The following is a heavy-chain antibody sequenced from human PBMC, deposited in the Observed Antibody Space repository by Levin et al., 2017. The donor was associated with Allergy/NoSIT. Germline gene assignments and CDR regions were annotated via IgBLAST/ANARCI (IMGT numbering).Heavy chain of an antibody. V-gene: IGHV3-23*01. D-gene: IGHD5-12*01. CDR3: AVALDYRRGYYYYGMDV. CDR1: GFTFSSYA. Sequence: QAGGSLRLSCAASGFTFSSYAMSWVRQAPGKGLEWVSAISGSGGSTYYADSVKGRFTISRDNSKNTLYLQMNSLRAEDTAVYYCAVALDYRRGYYYYGMDVWGQGTTVTVSS. J-gene: IGHJ6*02. CDR2: ISGSGGST.